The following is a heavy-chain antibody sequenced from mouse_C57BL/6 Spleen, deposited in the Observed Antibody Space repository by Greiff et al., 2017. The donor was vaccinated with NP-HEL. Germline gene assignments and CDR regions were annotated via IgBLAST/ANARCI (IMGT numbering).Heavy chain of an antibody. V-gene: IGHV3-6*01. D-gene: IGHD2-4*01. CDR2: ISYDGSN. CDR3: AREDYDSYWYFDV. Sequence: EVKLEESGPGLVKPSQSLSLTCSVTGYSITSGYYWNWIRQFPGNKLEWMGYISYDGSNNYNPSLKNRISITRDTSKNQFFLKLNSVTTEDTATYYCAREDYDSYWYFDVWGTGTTVTVSS. J-gene: IGHJ1*03. CDR1: GYSITSGYY.